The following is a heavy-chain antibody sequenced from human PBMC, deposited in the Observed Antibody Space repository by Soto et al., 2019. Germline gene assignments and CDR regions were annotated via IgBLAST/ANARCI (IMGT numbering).Heavy chain of an antibody. J-gene: IGHJ6*02. V-gene: IGHV1-69*13. D-gene: IGHD2-2*01. Sequence: SVKVSCKASGGTFSSYAISWVRQAPGQGLEWMGGIIPIFGTANYAQKFQGRVTITADESTSTAYMELSSLRSEDTAVYYCARDRPIVVVPAANLGDYGMDVWGQGTTVTV. CDR1: GGTFSSYA. CDR3: ARDRPIVVVPAANLGDYGMDV. CDR2: IIPIFGTA.